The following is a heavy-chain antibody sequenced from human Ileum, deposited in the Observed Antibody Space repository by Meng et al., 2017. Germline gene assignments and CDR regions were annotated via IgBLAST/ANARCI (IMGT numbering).Heavy chain of an antibody. CDR3: ARGGPWFDP. J-gene: IGHJ5*02. Sequence: QVRLQQGAAGLWKPSGTLSPTCAVYGGSFSGYYWSWIRQPPGKGLEWIGEINHSGSTNYNPSLKSRVTISVDTSKNQFSLKLSSVTAADTAVYYCARGGPWFDPWGQGTLVTVSS. CDR1: GGSFSGYY. V-gene: IGHV4-34*01. CDR2: INHSGST.